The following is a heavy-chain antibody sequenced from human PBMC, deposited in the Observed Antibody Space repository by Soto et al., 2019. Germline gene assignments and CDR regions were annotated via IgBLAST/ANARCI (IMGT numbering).Heavy chain of an antibody. V-gene: IGHV4-30-4*01. Sequence: SETLSLTCTVSGDSISSNNNYWSWIRQPPGEGLEWIGFISYSGTTSYSPSLKSRVAISLDTSKNQFSLGLSSVTAADTAVYYCARGRGYSYGLDPWGQGTLVTVSS. CDR2: ISYSGTT. J-gene: IGHJ5*02. CDR3: ARGRGYSYGLDP. D-gene: IGHD5-18*01. CDR1: GDSISSNNNY.